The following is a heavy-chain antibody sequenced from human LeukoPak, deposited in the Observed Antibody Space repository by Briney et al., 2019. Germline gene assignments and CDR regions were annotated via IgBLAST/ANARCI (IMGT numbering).Heavy chain of an antibody. Sequence: GRSLRLSCAASGFTFSSYGMHWVRQAPGKGLEWVAVISYDGSNKYYADSVKGRFTTSRDNSKNTLYLQMNSLRAEDTAVYYCARDFYDSSGYEGDYWGQGTLVTVSS. J-gene: IGHJ4*02. CDR2: ISYDGSNK. CDR3: ARDFYDSSGYEGDY. D-gene: IGHD3-22*01. V-gene: IGHV3-30*03. CDR1: GFTFSSYG.